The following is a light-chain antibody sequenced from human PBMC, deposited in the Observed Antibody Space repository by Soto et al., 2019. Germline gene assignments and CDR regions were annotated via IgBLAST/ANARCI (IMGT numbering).Light chain of an antibody. Sequence: EIVLTQSPATLSVSPGARVTLSCRASQSVDINLAWYQQRPGQAPSLLVYGASTKATDMPGRFSGRGSGTEGTITINNLQPEDCEVYDGQQYRNWPRTFGQGTKVDIK. CDR1: QSVDIN. V-gene: IGKV3-15*01. CDR2: GAS. J-gene: IGKJ1*01. CDR3: QQYRNWPRT.